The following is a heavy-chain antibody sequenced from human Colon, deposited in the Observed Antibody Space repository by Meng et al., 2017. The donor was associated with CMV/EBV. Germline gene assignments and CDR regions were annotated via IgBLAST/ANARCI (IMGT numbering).Heavy chain of an antibody. V-gene: IGHV1-2*02. J-gene: IGHJ4*02. CDR3: AALADRGSALDH. Sequence: ASVKVSCQASGYTFTGYYMHWVRQAPGQGLEWMGWINPISGGSNYALKFQARVTMTRDTSISTDYMELSSLRSDDTAVYYCAALADRGSALDHWGQGTLGTVSS. D-gene: IGHD1-26*01. CDR1: GYTFTGYY. CDR2: INPISGGS.